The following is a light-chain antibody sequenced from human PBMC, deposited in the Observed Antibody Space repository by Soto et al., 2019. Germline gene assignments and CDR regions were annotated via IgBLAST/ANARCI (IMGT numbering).Light chain of an antibody. J-gene: IGKJ5*01. V-gene: IGKV3-20*01. CDR2: GAS. CDR1: QSVNTK. CDR3: QQYGGSPIT. Sequence: IVLPQSPGTLSLSPGDRVSLSCRASQSVNTKLAWYQQKPGQAPTLLMSGASNRASGVPVRFSGSGSGTDFTLTISRLEPEDFALYYCQQYGGSPITFGLGTRLEIK.